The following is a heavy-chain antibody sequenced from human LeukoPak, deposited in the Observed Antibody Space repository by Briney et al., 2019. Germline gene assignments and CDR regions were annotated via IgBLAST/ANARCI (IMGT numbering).Heavy chain of an antibody. J-gene: IGHJ4*02. CDR3: AKDMKYCSGGSCYSFVLDY. V-gene: IGHV3-30*18. Sequence: GGSLRLSCAASGFTFSNYGMHWVRQAPGKGLEWVAVISYDGSNKYYADSVKGRFTISRDNSKNTLYLQMNSLRAEDTAVYYCAKDMKYCSGGSCYSFVLDYWGQGTLVTVSS. CDR1: GFTFSNYG. D-gene: IGHD2-15*01. CDR2: ISYDGSNK.